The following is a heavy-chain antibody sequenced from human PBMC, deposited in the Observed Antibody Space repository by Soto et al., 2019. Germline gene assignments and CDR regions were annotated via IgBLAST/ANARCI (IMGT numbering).Heavy chain of an antibody. J-gene: IGHJ6*02. Sequence: GGSLRLSCAASGFTFSSYAMSWSRQAPGKGLEWVSAISGSGGSTYYADSVKGRFTISRDNSKNTLYLQMNSLRAEDTAVYYCAKDGSGYENYYYYGMDVWGQGTTVTGSS. CDR1: GFTFSSYA. CDR3: AKDGSGYENYYYYGMDV. D-gene: IGHD5-12*01. CDR2: ISGSGGST. V-gene: IGHV3-23*01.